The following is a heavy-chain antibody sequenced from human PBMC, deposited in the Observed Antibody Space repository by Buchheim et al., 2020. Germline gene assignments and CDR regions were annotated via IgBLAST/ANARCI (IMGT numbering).Heavy chain of an antibody. CDR1: GFTFSSYW. CDR3: ARGTRDYYGMDV. J-gene: IGHJ6*02. CDR2: IKEDGSEG. Sequence: EVQLVESGGGLVQPGGSLRLSCAASGFTFSSYWMTWVRQAPGKGLEWVANIKEDGSEGYYVDSVKGRFTISRDNAMNSLFLQMSSLRAEDTAVYYCARGTRDYYGMDVWDQGTT. V-gene: IGHV3-7*01.